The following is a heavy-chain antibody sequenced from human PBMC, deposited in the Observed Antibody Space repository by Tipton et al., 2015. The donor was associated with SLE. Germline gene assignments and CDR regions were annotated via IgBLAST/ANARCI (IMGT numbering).Heavy chain of an antibody. CDR2: IYYSGST. Sequence: TLSLTCTVSGGSISSHYWSWIRQPPGKGLEWIGYIYYSGSTNYNPSLKSRVTISVDTSKNQFSLKLSSVTAADTAVYYCARAYCSGGSCYGSWFDPWGQGTLVTVSS. CDR3: ARAYCSGGSCYGSWFDP. CDR1: GGSISSHY. D-gene: IGHD2-15*01. J-gene: IGHJ5*02. V-gene: IGHV4-59*11.